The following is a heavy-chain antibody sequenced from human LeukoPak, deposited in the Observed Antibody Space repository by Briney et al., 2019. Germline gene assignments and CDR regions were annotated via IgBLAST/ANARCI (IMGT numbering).Heavy chain of an antibody. D-gene: IGHD3-22*01. V-gene: IGHV3-21*01. CDR2: ISSSSSFR. J-gene: IGHJ4*02. CDR1: GFNFSSYS. Sequence: GGSLRLSCAASGFNFSSYSMNWVRQAPGKGLEWVSSISSSSSFRCYADSVKGRFTISRDNAKNSLYLQMNSLRAEDTAVYYCARESSGYFYWGQGTLVTVSS. CDR3: ARESSGYFY.